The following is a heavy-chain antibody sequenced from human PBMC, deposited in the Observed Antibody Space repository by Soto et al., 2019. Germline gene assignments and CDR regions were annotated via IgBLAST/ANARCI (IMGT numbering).Heavy chain of an antibody. J-gene: IGHJ3*02. V-gene: IGHV1-69*04. CDR3: ARGTNAVASESAFDI. Sequence: QVQLVQSGAEVKKPGSSVKVSCQVSGGTFRTFGITWVRQAPGQGLEWMGRIIPILDIADYTQKFQGRVTLTADRSTNTAYMELTSLRSEDTAVYYCARGTNAVASESAFDIWGQGTMVTVSS. CDR2: IIPILDIA. D-gene: IGHD2-8*01. CDR1: GGTFRTFG.